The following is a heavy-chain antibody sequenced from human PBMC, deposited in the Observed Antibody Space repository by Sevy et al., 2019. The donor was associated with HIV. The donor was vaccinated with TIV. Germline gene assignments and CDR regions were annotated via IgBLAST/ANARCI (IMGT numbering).Heavy chain of an antibody. CDR3: AVDPGMATIIGGAFDI. J-gene: IGHJ3*02. CDR1: GGTFSSYA. Sequence: ASVKVSCKASGGTFSSYAINWVRQAPGQGLEWMGGIIPIFGTANYAQKFQGRVTITADESTSTAYMDLSSLRSEDTVVYYCAVDPGMATIIGGAFDIWGQGTMVTVSS. D-gene: IGHD5-12*01. V-gene: IGHV1-69*13. CDR2: IIPIFGTA.